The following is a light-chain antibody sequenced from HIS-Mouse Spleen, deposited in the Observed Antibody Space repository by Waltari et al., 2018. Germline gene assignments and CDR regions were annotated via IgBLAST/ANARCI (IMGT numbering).Light chain of an antibody. CDR2: EDS. V-gene: IGLV3-10*01. CDR1: ALPTKY. CDR3: YSTDSSGNHRV. J-gene: IGLJ2*01. Sequence: SYELTQPPSVSVSPGQTARITCSGDALPTKYAYWYKQQSGQAPVLVIYEDSKRPSGIPERFSGSSSGTMATLTISGAQVEDEADYYCYSTDSSGNHRVFGGGTKLTVL.